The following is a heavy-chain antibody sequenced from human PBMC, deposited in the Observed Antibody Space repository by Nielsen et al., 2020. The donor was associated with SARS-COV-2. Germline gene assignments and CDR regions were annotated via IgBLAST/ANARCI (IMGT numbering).Heavy chain of an antibody. CDR3: ARDYPVGATITESDKMDY. V-gene: IGHV3-33*01. CDR2: IWYDGSNK. J-gene: IGHJ4*02. Sequence: GESLKISCAASGFTFSSYGMHWVRQAPGKGLEWVAVIWYDGSNKYYADSVKGRFTISRDNSKNTLYLQMNSLRAEDTAVYYCARDYPVGATITESDKMDYWGQGTLVTVSS. D-gene: IGHD1-26*01. CDR1: GFTFSSYG.